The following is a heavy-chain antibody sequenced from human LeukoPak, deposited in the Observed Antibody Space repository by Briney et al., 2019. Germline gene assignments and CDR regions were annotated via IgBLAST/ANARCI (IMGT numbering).Heavy chain of an antibody. Sequence: SETLSLTCSVSGYSISSGYYWGWIRQPPGKGLEWIGSMYHSGSTYYNPSLRSRVTISVDTSKKQFSLKLSSVTAADTAVYYCAREYYYETSGYHNWVHAFEIWGQGTMVTVSS. J-gene: IGHJ3*02. CDR2: MYHSGST. D-gene: IGHD3-22*01. V-gene: IGHV4-38-2*02. CDR3: AREYYYETSGYHNWVHAFEI. CDR1: GYSISSGYY.